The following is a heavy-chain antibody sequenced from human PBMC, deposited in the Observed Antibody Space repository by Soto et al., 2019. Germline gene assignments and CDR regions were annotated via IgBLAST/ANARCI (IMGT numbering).Heavy chain of an antibody. D-gene: IGHD3-3*01. CDR2: VRNKVNNYAT. V-gene: IGHV3-73*01. J-gene: IGHJ4*02. Sequence: PGGSLRLSCAVSGSTFSGSAMHWVRQASGKGLEWVGRVRNKVNNYATAYATSVEGRFSISRDDSGNTAYLQMNGLKTEDTASYYCAGGSDFWRFDHWGQGTLVTVSS. CDR1: GSTFSGSA. CDR3: AGGSDFWRFDH.